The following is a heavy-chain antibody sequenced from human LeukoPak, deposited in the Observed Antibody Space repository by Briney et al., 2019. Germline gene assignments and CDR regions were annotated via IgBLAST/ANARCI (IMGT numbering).Heavy chain of an antibody. J-gene: IGHJ4*02. V-gene: IGHV2-26*01. D-gene: IGHD6-13*01. CDR1: GFSLSNARMG. Sequence: SGPVLVKPTETLTLTCTVSGFSLSNARMGVSWIRQPPGKALEWLAHIFSNDEKSYNTSLKSRLTISKDTSKSQVVLTMTNMDPVDTATYYCARTQDQQLVDLDYWGQGTLVTVSS. CDR3: ARTQDQQLVDLDY. CDR2: IFSNDEK.